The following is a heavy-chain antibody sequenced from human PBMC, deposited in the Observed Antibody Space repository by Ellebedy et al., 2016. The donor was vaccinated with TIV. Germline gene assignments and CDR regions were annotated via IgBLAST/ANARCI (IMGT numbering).Heavy chain of an antibody. D-gene: IGHD2-15*01. V-gene: IGHV1-8*01. CDR2: MNPDSGNT. J-gene: IGHJ4*02. CDR1: GYTFTSYD. CDR3: AKGIRMPSDY. Sequence: AASVKVSCKASGYTFTSYDIHWVRQATGQGLAWMGWMNPDSGNTAYAQKFQGRVSMTRNTSISTAYLELSNLRSDDTAVYYCAKGIRMPSDYWGQGTLVTVSS.